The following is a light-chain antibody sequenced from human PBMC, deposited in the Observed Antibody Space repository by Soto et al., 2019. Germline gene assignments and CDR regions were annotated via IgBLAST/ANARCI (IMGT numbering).Light chain of an antibody. Sequence: EIVLTQFPGALSLSPGERVTLSCRASQTVSNTYLAWYQQKSGQAPKFLIYGASNRATGIPDRFSGSGSGTYLTLTISRLEHEDLAVYYRQQYGALPPTFGGGTKVEIK. J-gene: IGKJ4*01. CDR1: QTVSNTY. CDR3: QQYGALPPT. V-gene: IGKV3-20*01. CDR2: GAS.